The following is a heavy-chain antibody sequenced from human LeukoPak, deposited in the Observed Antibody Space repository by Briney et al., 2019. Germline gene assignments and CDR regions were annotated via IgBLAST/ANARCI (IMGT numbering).Heavy chain of an antibody. V-gene: IGHV4-38-2*02. Sequence: PSETLSLTCTVSGYSISSGYYWGWIRQPPGKGLEWIGSIYHSGSTYYNPSLKSRVTISVDTSKNQFSLKLSSVTAADTAVYYCAIGLGYCSSTSCDGSNWFDPWGQGTLVTVSS. CDR2: IYHSGST. J-gene: IGHJ5*02. CDR3: AIGLGYCSSTSCDGSNWFDP. CDR1: GYSISSGYY. D-gene: IGHD2-2*01.